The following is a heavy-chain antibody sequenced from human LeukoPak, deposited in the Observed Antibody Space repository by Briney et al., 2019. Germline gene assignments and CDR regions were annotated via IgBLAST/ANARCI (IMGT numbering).Heavy chain of an antibody. Sequence: SETLSLTCTVSGGSISSSSYYWGWIRQPPGKGLEWIGSIYYSGSTYYNPSLKSRVTISVDTSKNQFSLKLSSVTAADTAVYYCARGYSSGWYYFDYWGQGTLVTASS. D-gene: IGHD6-19*01. J-gene: IGHJ4*02. V-gene: IGHV4-39*07. CDR1: GGSISSSSYY. CDR3: ARGYSSGWYYFDY. CDR2: IYYSGST.